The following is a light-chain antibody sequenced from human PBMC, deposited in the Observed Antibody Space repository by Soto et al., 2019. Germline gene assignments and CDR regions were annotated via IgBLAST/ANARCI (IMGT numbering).Light chain of an antibody. V-gene: IGKV1-5*03. Sequence: DIQMTHSPSTLSASVGDRVTITCRASESISGWLAWYQKKPGKAPKLVIFKASTLESGVSLRFSGCGSGTEFTLSISSLQPDDFATYYCQQYNSYPRTFGQGTKVEIK. CDR1: ESISGW. CDR3: QQYNSYPRT. J-gene: IGKJ1*01. CDR2: KAS.